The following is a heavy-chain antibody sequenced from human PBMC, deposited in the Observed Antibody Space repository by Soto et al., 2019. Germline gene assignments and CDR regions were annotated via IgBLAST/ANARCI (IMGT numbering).Heavy chain of an antibody. V-gene: IGHV1-8*01. CDR2: MNPNSGNT. J-gene: IGHJ6*04. CDR3: GRAGGQLDYSSYYGMDV. CDR1: GYTFTSYD. Sequence: QVQLVQSGAEVKKPGASVKVSCKASGYTFTSYDINWVRQATGQGHEWMGWMNPNSGNTGYAQKFQGRVTMTRNTSISTAYMGLSSLRSEDTAVYYGGRAGGQLDYSSYYGMDVGGKGTTVTVSS. D-gene: IGHD6-6*01.